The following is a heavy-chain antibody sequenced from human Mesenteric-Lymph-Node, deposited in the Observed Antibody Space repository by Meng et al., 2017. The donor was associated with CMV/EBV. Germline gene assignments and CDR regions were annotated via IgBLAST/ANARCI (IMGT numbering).Heavy chain of an antibody. CDR3: AKGADFHDFWSGFAY. D-gene: IGHD3-3*01. J-gene: IGHJ4*02. CDR2: ISGSGVTT. Sequence: GKSLKISCSASGFTFTDFDMTWVRQAPGKGLEWVSSISGSGVTTYYTDAVKGRFTISRDNSRNTLYLQINSLRADDTAVYYCAKGADFHDFWSGFAYWGQGTVVTVSS. CDR1: GFTFTDFD. V-gene: IGHV3-23*01.